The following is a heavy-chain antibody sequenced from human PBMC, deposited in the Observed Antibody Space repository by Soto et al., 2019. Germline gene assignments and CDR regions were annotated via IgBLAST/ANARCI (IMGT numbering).Heavy chain of an antibody. D-gene: IGHD2-21*01. CDR3: ARIAPAGSQEFDY. CDR1: GGTFSSYA. Sequence: GASVKVSCKASGGTFSSYAISWVRQAPGQGLEWMGGIIPIFGTANYAQKFQGRVTITADKSTSTAYMELSSLRSEDTAVYYCARIAPAGSQEFDYWGQGTLVTVSS. J-gene: IGHJ4*02. V-gene: IGHV1-69*06. CDR2: IIPIFGTA.